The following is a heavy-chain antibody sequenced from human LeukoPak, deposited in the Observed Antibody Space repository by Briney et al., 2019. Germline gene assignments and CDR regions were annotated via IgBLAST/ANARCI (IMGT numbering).Heavy chain of an antibody. D-gene: IGHD3-9*01. V-gene: IGHV1-69*01. J-gene: IGHJ6*02. CDR2: VIPIFGTA. CDR3: ARGDILTGYYRSDHYYSYGMNV. Sequence: GSAVKVSCKASGGTFSSYSISWVRQAPGQGLEWMGVVIPIFGTANYAQKFEGRVTSTADEPPSTAYMELSSLRSEHTAVYYCARGDILTGYYRSDHYYSYGMNVWGQGTPVTVSS. CDR1: GGTFSSYS.